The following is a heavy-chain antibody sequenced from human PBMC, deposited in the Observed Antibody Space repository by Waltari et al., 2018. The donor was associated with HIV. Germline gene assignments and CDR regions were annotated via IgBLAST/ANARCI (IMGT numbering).Heavy chain of an antibody. D-gene: IGHD6-6*01. J-gene: IGHJ4*02. V-gene: IGHV3-21*01. Sequence: EVQLVESGGGLVKPGGSLRLSCAASGFTFSSYSMNWVRQAPGKRLEWVSSISSSSSYIYYADSVKGRFTISRDNAKNSLYLQMNSLRAEDTAVYYCARGIAATHGDYWGQGTLVTVSS. CDR1: GFTFSSYS. CDR3: ARGIAATHGDY. CDR2: ISSSSSYI.